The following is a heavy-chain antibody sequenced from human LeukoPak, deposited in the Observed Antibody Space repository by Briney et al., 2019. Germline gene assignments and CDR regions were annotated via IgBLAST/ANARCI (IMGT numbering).Heavy chain of an antibody. Sequence: GGSLRLSCAASGFTFSSYAMSWVRQAPGKGLEWVSAISGSGGSTYYADSVKGRFTISRDNSKNTLYLQMNSLRAEDTAVYYCARGIDTAMVTWEKDYYDSSGYHYFDYWGQGTLVTVSS. CDR2: ISGSGGST. CDR3: ARGIDTAMVTWEKDYYDSSGYHYFDY. J-gene: IGHJ4*02. V-gene: IGHV3-23*01. D-gene: IGHD3-22*01. CDR1: GFTFSSYA.